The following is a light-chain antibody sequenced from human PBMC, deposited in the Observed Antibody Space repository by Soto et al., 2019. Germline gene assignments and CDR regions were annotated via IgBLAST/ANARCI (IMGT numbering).Light chain of an antibody. V-gene: IGKV1-39*01. Sequence: DIQMTQSPSSLSASVRDRVTITCRASQSISSYLNWYQQKPGKAPKLLIYAASSLQSGVPSRFSGSGSGTDFTLTVSSLQPEDFATYFCQQSHATPLTFGQGTRLDI. CDR2: AAS. CDR3: QQSHATPLT. J-gene: IGKJ5*01. CDR1: QSISSY.